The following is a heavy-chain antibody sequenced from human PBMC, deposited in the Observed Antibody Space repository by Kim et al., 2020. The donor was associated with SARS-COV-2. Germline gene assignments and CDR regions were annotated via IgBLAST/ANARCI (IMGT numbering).Heavy chain of an antibody. CDR1: GGTFNSYA. CDR3: ARPWARYYFDSIGNYVGTDAFDI. V-gene: IGHV1-69*04. D-gene: IGHD3-22*01. Sequence: SVKVSCKASGGTFNSYAITWVRQAPGQGLEWMGRIIPILGIKNYAQKFQGRVSISADKSTSTAYMDLSSLTSEDTAVYYCARPWARYYFDSIGNYVGTDAFDIWRQGTMVNVSS. J-gene: IGHJ3*02. CDR2: IIPILGIK.